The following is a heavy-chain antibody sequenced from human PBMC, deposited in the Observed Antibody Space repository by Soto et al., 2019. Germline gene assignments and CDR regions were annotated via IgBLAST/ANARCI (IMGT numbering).Heavy chain of an antibody. J-gene: IGHJ4*02. CDR1: GYTFTSYY. V-gene: IGHV1-46*04. CDR3: SNRDNSNYGGFFDY. CDR2: INPGSST. Sequence: GASVKVSCKASGYTFTSYYIHWVRQAPGQGLEWMGVINPGSSTYYADSVKGRFTISRDNSKNTLYLQMNSLRAEDTAIYYCSNRDNSNYGGFFDYWGQGTVVTVSS. D-gene: IGHD4-4*01.